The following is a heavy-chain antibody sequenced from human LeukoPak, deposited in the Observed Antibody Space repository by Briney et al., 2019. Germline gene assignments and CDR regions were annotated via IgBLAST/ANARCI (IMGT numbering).Heavy chain of an antibody. V-gene: IGHV3-53*01. CDR2: IYSGGLT. CDR1: GFAVNTKF. D-gene: IGHD3-16*01. CDR3: ARDEVTSGGGLES. J-gene: IGHJ4*02. Sequence: GGSLRLSCAASGFAVNTKFMHWVRQAPGKGLEWISVIYSGGLTYYADSVEGRFTISRDNSKNTLYLYMNSLRAEDTAVYYCARDEVTSGGGLESWGQGALVIVSS.